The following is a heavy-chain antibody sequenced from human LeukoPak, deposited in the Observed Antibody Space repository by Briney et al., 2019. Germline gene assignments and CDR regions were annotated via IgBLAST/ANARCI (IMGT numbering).Heavy chain of an antibody. CDR1: GFTFSSYT. J-gene: IGHJ3*02. Sequence: PGGSLRLSCAASGFTFSSYTMNWVRQAPGKGLEWVSSISGSSIYIYYADSVKGRFTISRDNAKNSLYLQMNSLKAEDSAVYYCARDLPKRMLLDSFDIWGQGTMVTVSA. CDR3: ARDLPKRMLLDSFDI. V-gene: IGHV3-21*01. CDR2: ISGSSIYI. D-gene: IGHD3-16*01.